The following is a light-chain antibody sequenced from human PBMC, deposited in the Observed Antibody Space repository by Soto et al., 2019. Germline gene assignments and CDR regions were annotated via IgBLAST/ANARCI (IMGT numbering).Light chain of an antibody. J-gene: IGKJ1*01. CDR3: LQYSRHSWT. CDR1: RSISDW. Sequence: DIQMTQSSSSLSPSVGDRVTITCRASRSISDWLAWYQQKPGKAPELLIFDASNLKSVVSSRFSGSRSGTEFNLTISKLQPDAVATYYCLQYSRHSWTFGQGTKVESK. V-gene: IGKV1-5*01. CDR2: DAS.